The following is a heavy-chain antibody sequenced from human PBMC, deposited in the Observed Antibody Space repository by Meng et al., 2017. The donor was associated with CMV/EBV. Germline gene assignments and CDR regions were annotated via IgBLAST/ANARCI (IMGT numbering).Heavy chain of an antibody. J-gene: IGHJ4*02. D-gene: IGHD6-13*01. V-gene: IGHV1-2*02. CDR3: ARRKAAAGTGRYYFDY. CDR1: GYTFTSYY. CDR2: INPNSGGT. Sequence: ASVKVSCKASGYTFTSYYMHWVRQAPGQGLEWMGWINPNSGGTNYAQKFQGRVTMTRDTSISTAYMELSRLRSDDTAVYYCARRKAAAGTGRYYFDYWGQGTLVTVSS.